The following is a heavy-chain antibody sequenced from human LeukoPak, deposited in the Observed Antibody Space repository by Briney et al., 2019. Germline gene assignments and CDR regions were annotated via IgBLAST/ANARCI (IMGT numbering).Heavy chain of an antibody. J-gene: IGHJ4*02. CDR2: IYYSGST. V-gene: IGHV4-59*01. Sequence: SETLSLTCTVSGGSISSYYWSWIRQPPGKGLEWIGYIYYSGSTNYNPSLKSRVTISVDTSKNQFSLKLSSVTAADTAVYYCARTSGITIFGVVSYYFDYWGQGTLVTVSS. D-gene: IGHD3-3*01. CDR3: ARTSGITIFGVVSYYFDY. CDR1: GGSISSYY.